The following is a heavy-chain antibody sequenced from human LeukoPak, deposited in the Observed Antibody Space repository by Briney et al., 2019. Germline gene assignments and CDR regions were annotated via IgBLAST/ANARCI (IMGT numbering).Heavy chain of an antibody. V-gene: IGHV4-39*01. J-gene: IGHJ4*02. D-gene: IGHD6-13*01. CDR2: IYFPGST. Sequence: SATLFLTCTVSGGFVSNSSYYLGWVRQPPGKGLEWIGSIYFPGSTYYSSSINSGVSIYIDSVKNQCSLKVTAVTDADTAVYYCARHCSWYGTFHNWGQGTLVTVSS. CDR3: ARHCSWYGTFHN. CDR1: GGFVSNSSYY.